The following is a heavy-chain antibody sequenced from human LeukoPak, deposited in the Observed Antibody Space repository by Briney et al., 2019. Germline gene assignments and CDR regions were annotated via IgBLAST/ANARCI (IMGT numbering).Heavy chain of an antibody. Sequence: GASVKVSCKVSGYTITELSMHWVRQAPGKGLEWMGGFDPKDGETIYAQKFQGRVTMTEDTSTDTAYMELSSLRSEDTAVYYCARRKARDLILDYWGQGTLVTVSS. V-gene: IGHV1-24*01. CDR1: GYTITELS. CDR2: FDPKDGET. D-gene: IGHD3/OR15-3a*01. CDR3: ARRKARDLILDY. J-gene: IGHJ4*02.